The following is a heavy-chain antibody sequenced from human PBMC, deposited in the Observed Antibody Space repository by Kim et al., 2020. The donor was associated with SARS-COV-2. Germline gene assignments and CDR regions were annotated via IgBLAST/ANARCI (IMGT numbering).Heavy chain of an antibody. CDR3: ARDIRGALRGIVVVPAATFDP. Sequence: SETLSLTRTVSGGSISSSSYYWGWIRQPPGKGLEWIGSIYYSGSTYYNPSLKSRVTISVDTSKNQFSLKLSSVTAADTAVYYCARDIRGALRGIVVVPAATFDPWGQGTLVTVSS. V-gene: IGHV4-39*02. CDR1: GGSISSSSYY. CDR2: IYYSGST. D-gene: IGHD2-2*01. J-gene: IGHJ5*02.